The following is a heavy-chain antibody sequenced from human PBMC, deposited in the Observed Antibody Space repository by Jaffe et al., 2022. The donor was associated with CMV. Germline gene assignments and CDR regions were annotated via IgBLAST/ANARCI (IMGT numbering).Heavy chain of an antibody. V-gene: IGHV3-73*02. CDR1: GFTFSGSA. J-gene: IGHJ4*02. CDR3: TSRPVGATFSDY. D-gene: IGHD1-26*01. CDR2: IRSKANSYAT. Sequence: EVQLVESGGGLVQPGGSLKLSCAASGFTFSGSAMHWVRQASGKGLEWVGRIRSKANSYATAYAASVKGRFTISRDDSKNTAYLQMNSLKTEDTAVYYCTSRPVGATFSDYWGQGTLVTVSS.